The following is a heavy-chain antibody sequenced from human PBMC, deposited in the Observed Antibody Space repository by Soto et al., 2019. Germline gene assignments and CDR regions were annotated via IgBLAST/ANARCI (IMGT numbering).Heavy chain of an antibody. CDR3: ERGFSSMSWFAP. Sequence: ASETLSLTCTVSGVSISSFYWSWIRQPPGKGLEYIGCIYDSGSTNFNPSLKSRVTMSVDTSRTQFSLKLRSVTAADTAMYFCERGFSSMSWFAPWGQGILVTAPQ. D-gene: IGHD6-19*01. CDR1: GVSISSFY. V-gene: IGHV4-59*01. CDR2: IYDSGST. J-gene: IGHJ5*02.